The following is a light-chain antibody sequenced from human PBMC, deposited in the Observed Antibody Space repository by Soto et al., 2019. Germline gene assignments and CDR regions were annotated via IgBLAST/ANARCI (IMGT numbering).Light chain of an antibody. CDR3: SSYTSSSYYV. Sequence: QSALTQPASVSGSPGQSITISCTGTSSDVGGYNYVSWYQQHPGKAPKLMIYEVSNRPSGVSNRFSGSKSGNTASLTISGLQAEDEADYYGSSYTSSSYYVFLTGTKVTDL. CDR1: SSDVGGYNY. CDR2: EVS. V-gene: IGLV2-14*01. J-gene: IGLJ1*01.